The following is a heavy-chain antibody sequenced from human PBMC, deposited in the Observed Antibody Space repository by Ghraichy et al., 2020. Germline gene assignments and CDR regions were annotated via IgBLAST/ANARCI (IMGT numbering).Heavy chain of an antibody. Sequence: GSLRLSCAASGFTFSSYSMNWVRQAPGKGLEWVSSISSSSSYIYYADSVKGRFTISRDNAKNSLYLQMNSLRAEDTAVYYCAGGYCSGGSCYPYYYGMDGWGQGTTVTVSS. CDR2: ISSSSSYI. CDR1: GFTFSSYS. V-gene: IGHV3-21*01. CDR3: AGGYCSGGSCYPYYYGMDG. D-gene: IGHD2-15*01. J-gene: IGHJ6*02.